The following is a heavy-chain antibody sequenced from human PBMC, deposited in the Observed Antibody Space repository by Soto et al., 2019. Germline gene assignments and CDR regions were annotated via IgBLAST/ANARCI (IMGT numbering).Heavy chain of an antibody. Sequence: EVQLVESGGGLVKPGGSLRLSCAASGFTFSSYNMNWVRLAPGKGLEWVSSISSSSSYIYYADSVKGRFTISRDNAKNSLNLQMNSLRAEDTAVYYCASFGYGPYFDYWGQGTLVTVSS. CDR2: ISSSSSYI. D-gene: IGHD5-18*01. CDR3: ASFGYGPYFDY. J-gene: IGHJ4*02. CDR1: GFTFSSYN. V-gene: IGHV3-21*01.